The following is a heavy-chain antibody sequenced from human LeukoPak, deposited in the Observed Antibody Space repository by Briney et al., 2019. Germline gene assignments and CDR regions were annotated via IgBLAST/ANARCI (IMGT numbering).Heavy chain of an antibody. D-gene: IGHD3-10*01. CDR2: ISYDGSNK. CDR3: VGSGSYYWDFDY. V-gene: IGHV3-30-3*01. CDR1: GFPFSSYA. Sequence: PGRSLRLSCAASGFPFSSYAMHWVRQAPGKGLEWVAVISYDGSNKYYADSVEGRFTISRDNSKNTLYLQMNSLRAEDTAVYYCVGSGSYYWDFDYWGQGTLVTVSS. J-gene: IGHJ4*02.